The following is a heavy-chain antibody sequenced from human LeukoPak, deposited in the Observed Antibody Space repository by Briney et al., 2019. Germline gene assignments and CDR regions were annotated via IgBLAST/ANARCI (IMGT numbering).Heavy chain of an antibody. Sequence: ASVKVSCKVSGYTLTELSMHWVRQAPGKGLEWMGGFDPEDGETIYAQKFQGRVTMTEDTSTDTAYMELSSLRSEDTAVYYCATGPSSSWSVILDYWGQGTLVTVSS. CDR2: FDPEDGET. CDR3: ATGPSSSWSVILDY. CDR1: GYTLTELS. J-gene: IGHJ4*02. V-gene: IGHV1-24*01. D-gene: IGHD6-13*01.